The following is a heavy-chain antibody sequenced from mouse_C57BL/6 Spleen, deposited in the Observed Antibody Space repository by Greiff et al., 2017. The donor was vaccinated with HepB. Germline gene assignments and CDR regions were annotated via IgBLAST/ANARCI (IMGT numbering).Heavy chain of an antibody. CDR2: IDPSDSYT. Sequence: QVQLQQPGAELVRPGTSVKLSCKASGYTFTSYWMHWVKQRPGQGLEWIGVIDPSDSYTNYNQKFKGKATLTVDTSSSTAYMQLSSLTSEDSAVYYCANYCSSYCDVWGTGTTVTVSS. D-gene: IGHD1-1*01. CDR3: ANYCSSYCDV. CDR1: GYTFTSYW. J-gene: IGHJ1*03. V-gene: IGHV1-59*01.